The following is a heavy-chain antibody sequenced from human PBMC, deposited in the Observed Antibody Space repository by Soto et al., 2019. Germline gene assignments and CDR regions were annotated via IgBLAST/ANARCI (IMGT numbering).Heavy chain of an antibody. V-gene: IGHV3-23*01. CDR2: ITNSGDIT. Sequence: LTWVRQAPGKGLEWVSAITNSGDITYYADSVKGRFTISRDNSKNTLDLQMNNLGGDDTAVYYCGKALWTGYWSVNAWGQGTLVTVSS. CDR3: GKALWTGYWSVNA. D-gene: IGHD3-3*01. J-gene: IGHJ5*02.